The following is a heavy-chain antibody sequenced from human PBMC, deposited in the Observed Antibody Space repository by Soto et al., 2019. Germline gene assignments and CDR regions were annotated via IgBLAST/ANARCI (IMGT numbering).Heavy chain of an antibody. V-gene: IGHV3-48*02. Sequence: EVQLVESGGGLIQRGGSLRLSCAASGFTLSTYSLNWVHQAPRKGLEWLSYISGSSNTIYYADSVKGRFTISRDNAKNSLYLQMNSLRDEDTAVYFCARGFDLQYGMDVWGQGTTVTVSS. CDR1: GFTLSTYS. D-gene: IGHD3-10*01. CDR3: ARGFDLQYGMDV. J-gene: IGHJ6*02. CDR2: ISGSSNTI.